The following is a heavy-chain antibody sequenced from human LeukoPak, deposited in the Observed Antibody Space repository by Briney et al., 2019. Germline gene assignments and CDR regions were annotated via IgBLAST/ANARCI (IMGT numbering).Heavy chain of an antibody. CDR1: RFTFRSYG. Sequence: GGSLRLSCAASRFTFRSYGMHWVRQAPGKGLEWVAVIWYDGSNINYGDSVKGRFTISRDNSKNTLFLQMNSLRAEDTAVYYCARDNPSGYNSGWPLGHWGQGTLVTVSS. CDR3: ARDNPSGYNSGWPLGH. J-gene: IGHJ4*02. D-gene: IGHD6-19*01. V-gene: IGHV3-33*01. CDR2: IWYDGSNI.